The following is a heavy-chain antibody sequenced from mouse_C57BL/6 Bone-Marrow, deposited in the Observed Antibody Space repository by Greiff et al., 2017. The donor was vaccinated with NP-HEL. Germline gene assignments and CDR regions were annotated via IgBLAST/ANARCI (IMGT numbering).Heavy chain of an antibody. CDR2: IDPETGGT. CDR3: TRPYYYGSSYYFDY. V-gene: IGHV1-15*01. CDR1: GYTFTDYE. J-gene: IGHJ2*01. Sequence: QVQLKESGAELVRPGASVTLSCKASGYTFTDYEMHWVKQTPVHGLEWIGAIDPETGGTAYNQKFKGKAILTADKSSSTAYMELRSLTSEDSAVYYCTRPYYYGSSYYFDYGGQGTTLTVSS. D-gene: IGHD1-1*01.